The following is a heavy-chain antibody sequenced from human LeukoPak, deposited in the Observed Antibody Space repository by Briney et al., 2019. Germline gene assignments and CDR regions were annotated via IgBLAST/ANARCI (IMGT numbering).Heavy chain of an antibody. Sequence: VASVKVSCKASGYTFTGYYMHWVRQAPGQGLEWMGWINPNSGGTNYAQKFQGWVTMTRDTSISTAYMELSRLRPDDTAVYYCARERDSSSYGALDFDYWGQGTLVTVSS. D-gene: IGHD6-6*01. CDR1: GYTFTGYY. J-gene: IGHJ4*02. CDR3: ARERDSSSYGALDFDY. V-gene: IGHV1-2*04. CDR2: INPNSGGT.